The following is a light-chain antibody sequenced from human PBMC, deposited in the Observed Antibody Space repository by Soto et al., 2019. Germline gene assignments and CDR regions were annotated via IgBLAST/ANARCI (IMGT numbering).Light chain of an antibody. Sequence: QSALTQPASVSGSPGQSITISCTGTSSDVGGYNYVSWYQQHPGKAPKLMIYDVSNRPSGVSNRFSGSKSGNTASLTISWLQAEDEADYYCSSYTSISTVVFGGGTKLTVL. J-gene: IGLJ2*01. CDR2: DVS. CDR1: SSDVGGYNY. CDR3: SSYTSISTVV. V-gene: IGLV2-14*01.